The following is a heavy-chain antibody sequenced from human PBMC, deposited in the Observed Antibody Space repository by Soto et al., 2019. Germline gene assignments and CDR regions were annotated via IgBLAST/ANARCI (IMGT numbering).Heavy chain of an antibody. CDR2: TYSGGST. CDR1: GFTVSSNY. Sequence: VQVVETGGGLIQPGGSLRLSCAASGFTVSSNYMSWVRQAPGKGLEWVASTYSGGSTFYAGSVKGRFTISRDNSKNTLYGQMNRLRADDTAVYYCVQGCSDYKCYLEFWGQGTLATVSS. J-gene: IGHJ4*02. D-gene: IGHD3-10*01. V-gene: IGHV3-53*02. CDR3: VQGCSDYKCYLEF.